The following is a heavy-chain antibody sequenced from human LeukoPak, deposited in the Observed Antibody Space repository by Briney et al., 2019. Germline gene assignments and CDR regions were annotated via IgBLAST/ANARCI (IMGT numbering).Heavy chain of an antibody. Sequence: SETLSLTCTVSGGSISTYYWSWIRQPPGKGLECIGYIYNSGSTNYNPSLKSRVTISVDTSKNQFSLKLSSVTATDTAVYYCARENSNSWYLDYWGQGTLVTVSS. J-gene: IGHJ4*02. D-gene: IGHD6-13*01. CDR3: ARENSNSWYLDY. CDR2: IYNSGST. V-gene: IGHV4-59*01. CDR1: GGSISTYY.